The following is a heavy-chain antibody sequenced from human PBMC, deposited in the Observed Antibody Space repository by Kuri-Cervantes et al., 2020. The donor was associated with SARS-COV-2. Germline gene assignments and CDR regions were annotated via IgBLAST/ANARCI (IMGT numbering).Heavy chain of an antibody. CDR2: INHSGST. V-gene: IGHV4-34*01. CDR1: GGSFSGYY. CDR3: ARGRRYSLPGGLDY. D-gene: IGHD3-9*01. Sequence: ESLKISCAVYGGSFSGYYWSWIRQPPGKGLEWIGEINHSGSTNYNPSLKSRVTLSVDTSKNQFSLKLSSVTAADTAVYYCARGRRYSLPGGLDYWGQGTLVTVSS. J-gene: IGHJ4*02.